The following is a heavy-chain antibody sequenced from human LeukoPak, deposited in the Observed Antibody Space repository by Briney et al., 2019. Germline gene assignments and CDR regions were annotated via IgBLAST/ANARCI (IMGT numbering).Heavy chain of an antibody. V-gene: IGHV3-23*01. D-gene: IGHD6-13*01. CDR1: GFTFSSYA. J-gene: IGHJ4*02. CDR3: ASAKAKSSSSWYSDY. Sequence: GGSLRLSWAASGFTFSSYAMSWVRQAPGKGLEWVSAISGSGGSTYYTHSRKGRFTISRDNSKNTLYLQMNSLRAEDTAVYYCASAKAKSSSSWYSDYWGQGTLVTVSS. CDR2: ISGSGGST.